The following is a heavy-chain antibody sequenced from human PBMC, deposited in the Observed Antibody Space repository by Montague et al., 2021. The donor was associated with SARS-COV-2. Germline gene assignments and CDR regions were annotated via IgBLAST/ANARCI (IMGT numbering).Heavy chain of an antibody. Sequence: SETLSLTCAVYGGSFSGYYWSWIRQSPGKGLEWIGEINHSGSTNYNPSLKSRVTISVDTSKNQFSLKLSSVTAADTAVDYCARGHYSSSWYGIRYYFDYWGQGTLVTVSS. D-gene: IGHD6-13*01. CDR2: INHSGST. V-gene: IGHV4-34*01. CDR3: ARGHYSSSWYGIRYYFDY. J-gene: IGHJ4*02. CDR1: GGSFSGYY.